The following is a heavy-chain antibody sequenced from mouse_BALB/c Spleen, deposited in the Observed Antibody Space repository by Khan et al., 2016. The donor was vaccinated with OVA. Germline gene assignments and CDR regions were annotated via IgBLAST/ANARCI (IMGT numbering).Heavy chain of an antibody. CDR1: GFTFIDYG. CDR3: ARGGFAY. Sequence: EVELVESGGGLVQPGGSRKLSCAASGFTFIDYGMAWVRQTPGKGPEWIAFISSVAYSIYYADTVTGRFTISRENAKNTLYLERSSLRSYDTAMYYCARGGFAYWGQGTLVTVS. V-gene: IGHV5-15*02. J-gene: IGHJ3*01. CDR2: ISSVAYSI.